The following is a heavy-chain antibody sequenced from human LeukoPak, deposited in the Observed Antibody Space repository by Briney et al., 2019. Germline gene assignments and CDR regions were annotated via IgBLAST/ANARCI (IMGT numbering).Heavy chain of an antibody. CDR1: GFTFSNYA. D-gene: IGHD6-6*01. V-gene: IGHV3-23*01. CDR3: ARLTQLARGRY. Sequence: PGGSLRLSCAASGFTFSNYAMSWVRQAPGKGLEWVSAISGGGSSIYYADSVKGRFTISRDNSENTLYLQMNSLRAEDTAVYYCARLTQLARGRYWGQGTLVTVSS. J-gene: IGHJ4*02. CDR2: ISGGGSSI.